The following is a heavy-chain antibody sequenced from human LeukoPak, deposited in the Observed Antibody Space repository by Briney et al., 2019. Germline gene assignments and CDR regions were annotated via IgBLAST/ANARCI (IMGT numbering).Heavy chain of an antibody. Sequence: SQTLSLTCTVSGGSISSGSYSWSWIRQPAGKGLEWIGRIYPSGSTNYNPSLKSRVTISVDTSKNQFSLKLSSVTAADTAVYYCARGFAERYYYYYYMDVWGKGTTVTVSS. CDR1: GGSISSGSYS. V-gene: IGHV4-61*02. D-gene: IGHD3-10*01. CDR2: IYPSGST. CDR3: ARGFAERYYYYYYMDV. J-gene: IGHJ6*03.